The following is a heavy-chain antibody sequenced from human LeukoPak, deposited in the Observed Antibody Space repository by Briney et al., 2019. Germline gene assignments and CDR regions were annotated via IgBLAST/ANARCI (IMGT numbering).Heavy chain of an antibody. J-gene: IGHJ4*02. CDR3: ARQSGTMVTTRFDY. Sequence: QPGGSLRLSCAASGFTFSTYAMTWVRQAPGKGLEWVSYISSSSRTIYYADSVKGRFTISRDNAKNSLYLQMNSLRAEDTAIYYCARQSGTMVTTRFDYWGQGTLVTVSS. V-gene: IGHV3-48*01. D-gene: IGHD4-17*01. CDR2: ISSSSRTI. CDR1: GFTFSTYA.